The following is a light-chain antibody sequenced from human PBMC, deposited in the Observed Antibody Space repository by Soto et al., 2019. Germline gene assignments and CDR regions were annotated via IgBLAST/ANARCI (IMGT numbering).Light chain of an antibody. CDR2: EVT. Sequence: QSALPQPASVSGSPGQSITISCTATSSDVGSFNYVSWYQHHPGKAPKLMIYEVTSRPSGVSNRVSGSKYGNTASMTISGLQAEDEADYYCVSYATSTTLYVFGSGTKLTVL. J-gene: IGLJ1*01. V-gene: IGLV2-14*01. CDR1: SSDVGSFNY. CDR3: VSYATSTTLYV.